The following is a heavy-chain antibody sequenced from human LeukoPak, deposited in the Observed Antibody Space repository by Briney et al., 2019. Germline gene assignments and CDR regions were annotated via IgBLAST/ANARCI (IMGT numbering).Heavy chain of an antibody. CDR2: INHSGST. V-gene: IGHV4-34*01. D-gene: IGHD3-22*01. CDR1: GGSISGYY. J-gene: IGHJ4*02. CDR3: ARAGDSSGYCDS. Sequence: SETLSLTCTVSGGSISGYYWSWIRQPPGKGLEWIGEINHSGSTNYNPSLKSRVTMAVDTSKNQFSLKLSSVTAADTAVYYCARAGDSSGYCDSWGQGTLVTVSS.